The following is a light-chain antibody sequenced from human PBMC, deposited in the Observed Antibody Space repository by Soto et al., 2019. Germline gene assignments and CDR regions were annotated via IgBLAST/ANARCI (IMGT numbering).Light chain of an antibody. CDR3: CSYAGQRVV. CDR2: GGN. V-gene: IGLV2-23*01. CDR1: YNL. Sequence: QSALTQPASVSGSPGKPLTISCTYNLVSWYQQHPGKAPKLMIYGGNKRPSGVSNRFSGSKSGNTASLTISGLQAEDEADYYCCSYAGQRVVFGGGTKLTVL. J-gene: IGLJ2*01.